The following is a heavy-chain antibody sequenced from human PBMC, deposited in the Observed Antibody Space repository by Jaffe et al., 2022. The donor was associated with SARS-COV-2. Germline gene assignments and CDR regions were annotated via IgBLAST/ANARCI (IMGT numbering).Heavy chain of an antibody. CDR3: SKDRQQVPRLIDY. V-gene: IGHV3-23*01. D-gene: IGHD3-16*01. J-gene: IGHJ4*02. CDR2: ISAGGIT. Sequence: DVQLLESGGGLVQAGGSLRLSCAASGFTFSNAAMHWVRQAPGKGLEWVSGISAGGITYYADSVKGRFSISRDKFKNTVYLQMNSLGAEDTAIFYCSKDRQQVPRLIDYWGQGTQVTVSS. CDR1: GFTFSNAA.